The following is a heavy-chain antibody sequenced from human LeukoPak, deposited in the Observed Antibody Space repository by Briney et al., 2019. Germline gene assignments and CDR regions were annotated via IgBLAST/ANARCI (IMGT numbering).Heavy chain of an antibody. D-gene: IGHD6-19*01. V-gene: IGHV5-51*01. CDR2: IYPGDSDT. Sequence: GESLKISCKGSGYSFTSYWIGWVRRMPGKGLEWMGIIYPGDSDTRYSPSFQGQVTISADKSISTAYLQWSSLKASDTAMYYCARGGGIAVAGTRDPYYFDYWGQGTLVTVSS. CDR3: ARGGGIAVAGTRDPYYFDY. J-gene: IGHJ4*02. CDR1: GYSFTSYW.